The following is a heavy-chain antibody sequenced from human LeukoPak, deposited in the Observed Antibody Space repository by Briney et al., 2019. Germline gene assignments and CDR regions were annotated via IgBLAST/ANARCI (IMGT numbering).Heavy chain of an antibody. CDR2: ISGSAGST. CDR3: ARGPSGYHNT. Sequence: GGSLRLSCAASGFTFSSYGMSWVRQAPGKGLEWVSTISGSAGSTYYADSVKGRFTISRDNSKNTLYLQMNSLRAEDTAVYYCARGPSGYHNTGGQGTLVTVSS. D-gene: IGHD5-12*01. CDR1: GFTFSSYG. J-gene: IGHJ4*02. V-gene: IGHV3-23*01.